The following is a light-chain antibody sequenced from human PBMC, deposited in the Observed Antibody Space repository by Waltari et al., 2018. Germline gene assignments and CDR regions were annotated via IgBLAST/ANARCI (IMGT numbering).Light chain of an antibody. CDR3: QSYDISLSAWV. Sequence: QSVLTQPPSVSGAPGQRVTISCTGSNSNIGAGYDGHWYQQFPGPAPKLLIFGKNNRPSGVPDRFSVSKSGTSASLAITGLQAEDEADYYCQSYDISLSAWVFGGGTKLAVL. J-gene: IGLJ3*02. V-gene: IGLV1-40*01. CDR2: GKN. CDR1: NSNIGAGYD.